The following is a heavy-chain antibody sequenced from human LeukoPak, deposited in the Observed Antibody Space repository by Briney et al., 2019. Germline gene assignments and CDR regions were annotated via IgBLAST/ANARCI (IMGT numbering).Heavy chain of an antibody. CDR1: GYTFTDYY. CDR3: ARFRYYDSSGFDP. D-gene: IGHD3-22*01. Sequence: ASVKVSCKASGYTFTDYYMHWVRQAPGQGLEWMGWINPNSGGTNYAQKFQGRVTMTRDTSISTAYMELSRLRSDDTAVYYCARFRYYDSSGFDPWGQGTLVTVSS. V-gene: IGHV1-2*02. J-gene: IGHJ5*02. CDR2: INPNSGGT.